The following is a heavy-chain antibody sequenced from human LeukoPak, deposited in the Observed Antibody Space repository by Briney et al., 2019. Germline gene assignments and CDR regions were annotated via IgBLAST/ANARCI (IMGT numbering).Heavy chain of an antibody. CDR1: GGSISSYY. CDR2: IYTSGST. Sequence: SETLSLTCTVSGGSISSYYWSWIRQPAGKGLEWIGRIYTSGSTNYNPSLKSRVTISVDKSKNQFSLKLSSVTATDTAVYYCARDQTYYYGSGHWFDPWGQGTLVTVST. CDR3: ARDQTYYYGSGHWFDP. J-gene: IGHJ5*02. V-gene: IGHV4-4*07. D-gene: IGHD3-10*01.